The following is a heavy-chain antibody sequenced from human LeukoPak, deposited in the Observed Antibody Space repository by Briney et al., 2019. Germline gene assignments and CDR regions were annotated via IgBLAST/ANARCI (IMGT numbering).Heavy chain of an antibody. J-gene: IGHJ4*02. D-gene: IGHD3-10*01. V-gene: IGHV3-23*01. CDR2: ISGSGGST. CDR3: EKSNFRYGSGKCLFDY. CDR1: GFTFSSYA. Sequence: GGSLRLSCATSGFTFSSYAMSWVRQAPGKGLEWVSAISGSGGSTYYADSVKGRFTISRDNSKNTLYLQMNSLRAEDTAVYYCEKSNFRYGSGKCLFDYWGQGTLVTVSS.